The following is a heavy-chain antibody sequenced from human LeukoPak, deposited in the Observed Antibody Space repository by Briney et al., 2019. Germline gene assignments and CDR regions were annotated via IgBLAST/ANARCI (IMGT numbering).Heavy chain of an antibody. CDR1: TCSINSDH. Sequence: SETLSLTCTVSTCSINSDHWSWIRQPPGKGLEWIGYVYYSGSTNYNPSLKSRVTVSVDTSKNQFSLKLSSVTAADTAVYYCARLDVLIGLDYWGRGTLVTVSS. D-gene: IGHD2/OR15-2a*01. CDR2: VYYSGST. V-gene: IGHV4-59*01. CDR3: ARLDVLIGLDY. J-gene: IGHJ4*02.